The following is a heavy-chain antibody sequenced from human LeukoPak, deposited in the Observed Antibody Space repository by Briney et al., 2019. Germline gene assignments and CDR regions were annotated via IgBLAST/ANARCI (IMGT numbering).Heavy chain of an antibody. V-gene: IGHV3-20*04. D-gene: IGHD3-10*02. CDR1: GFTFDDYA. Sequence: GSLRLSCEVSGFTFDDYAMSWVRQAPGKGLEWVSGINWSGGSTGYADSVKGRFTISRDNAKNSLYLQMNSLRAEDTAVYYCAELGVTMIGGVWGKGTTVTISS. CDR3: AELGVTMIGGV. CDR2: INWSGGST. J-gene: IGHJ6*04.